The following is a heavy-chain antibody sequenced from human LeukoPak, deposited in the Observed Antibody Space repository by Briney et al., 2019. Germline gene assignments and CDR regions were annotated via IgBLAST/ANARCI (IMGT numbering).Heavy chain of an antibody. CDR1: GGSFSGYY. J-gene: IGHJ1*01. CDR3: ARSASSGYYGYFQH. D-gene: IGHD3-22*01. CDR2: INHSGST. Sequence: KPSETLSLTCAVYGGSFSGYYWSWIRQPPGKGLEWIGEINHSGSTNYNPSLKSRVTISVDTSKNQFSLKLSSVTAADTAVYYCARSASSGYYGYFQHWGQGTLVTVSS. V-gene: IGHV4-34*01.